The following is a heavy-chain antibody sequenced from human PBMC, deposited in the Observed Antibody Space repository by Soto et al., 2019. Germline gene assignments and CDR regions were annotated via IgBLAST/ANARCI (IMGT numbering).Heavy chain of an antibody. V-gene: IGHV1-69*13. CDR2: IIPIFGTA. Sequence: SVKVSCKASGGTFSSYAISWVRQAPGQGLEWMGGIIPIFGTANYAQKFQGRVTITADESTSTAYMELSSLRSEDTAVYYCARFYDSSGYQKYYFDYWGQGTLVTVSS. J-gene: IGHJ4*02. CDR3: ARFYDSSGYQKYYFDY. D-gene: IGHD3-22*01. CDR1: GGTFSSYA.